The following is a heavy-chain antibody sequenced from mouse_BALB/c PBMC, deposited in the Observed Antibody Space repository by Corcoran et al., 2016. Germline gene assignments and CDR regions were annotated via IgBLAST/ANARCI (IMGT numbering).Heavy chain of an antibody. CDR3: AKWDWYFDV. CDR2: IDPANGNT. CDR1: GFTMKDTY. V-gene: IGHV14-3*02. J-gene: IGHJ1*01. Sequence: EVQLQQSGAELVKPGASVKLSCTASGFTMKDTYMHWVKQRPEQGLEWIGRIDPANGNTKYDPKFQGKATITADTSSNTAYLQLSSLTSEDTAVYYCAKWDWYFDVWGAGTTVTVSS.